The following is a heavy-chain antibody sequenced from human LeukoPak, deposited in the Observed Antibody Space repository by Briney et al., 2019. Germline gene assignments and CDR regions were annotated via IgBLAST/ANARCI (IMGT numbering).Heavy chain of an antibody. Sequence: GGSLRLSCAASGFTFDDYGMSWVRQAPGKGLEWVSGINWNGGSTGYADSVKGRFTISRDNSKNTLYLQMNSLRAEDTAVYYCARDFGSAFDYWGQGTLVTVSS. J-gene: IGHJ4*02. V-gene: IGHV3-20*04. D-gene: IGHD3-3*01. CDR1: GFTFDDYG. CDR2: INWNGGST. CDR3: ARDFGSAFDY.